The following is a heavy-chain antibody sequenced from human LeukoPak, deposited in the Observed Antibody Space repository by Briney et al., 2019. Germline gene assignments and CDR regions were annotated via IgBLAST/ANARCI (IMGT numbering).Heavy chain of an antibody. D-gene: IGHD3-22*01. CDR1: GYTFTSYD. V-gene: IGHV1-46*01. CDR3: ARDGPNDSSGYYFCYFDY. J-gene: IGHJ4*02. CDR2: INPSGGST. Sequence: GASVKVSCKASGYTFTSYDIHWVRQAPGQGLEWMGIINPSGGSTSYAQKFQGRVTMTRDMSTSTVYMELSSLRSEDTAVYYCARDGPNDSSGYYFCYFDYWGQGTLVTVSS.